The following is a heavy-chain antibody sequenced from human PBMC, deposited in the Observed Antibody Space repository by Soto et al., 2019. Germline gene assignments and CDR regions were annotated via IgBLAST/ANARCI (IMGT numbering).Heavy chain of an antibody. Sequence: PSETLSLTCTVSGGSVSSGYYWSWIRQPPGKGLEWIGYMYNTGSTVYNPSFKSRVTISVDTSKNQFSLKLNSVTAADTAVYYCARDLWGYCGTDCYPLDVWGQGTTVTVSS. CDR3: ARDLWGYCGTDCYPLDV. CDR1: GGSVSSGYY. J-gene: IGHJ6*02. D-gene: IGHD2-21*02. V-gene: IGHV4-61*01. CDR2: MYNTGST.